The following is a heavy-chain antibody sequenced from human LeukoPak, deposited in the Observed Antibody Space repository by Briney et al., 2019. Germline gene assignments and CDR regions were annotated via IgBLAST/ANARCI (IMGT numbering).Heavy chain of an antibody. Sequence: GGSLRLSCAASGFTFSSYAMHWVRQAPGKGLEWVAVISYDGSNKYYADSVKGRFTISRDNSKNTLYLQMNSLRAEDTAVYYCAKGGAMVLLDYWGQGTLVTVSS. V-gene: IGHV3-30-3*01. CDR2: ISYDGSNK. J-gene: IGHJ4*02. D-gene: IGHD5-18*01. CDR3: AKGGAMVLLDY. CDR1: GFTFSSYA.